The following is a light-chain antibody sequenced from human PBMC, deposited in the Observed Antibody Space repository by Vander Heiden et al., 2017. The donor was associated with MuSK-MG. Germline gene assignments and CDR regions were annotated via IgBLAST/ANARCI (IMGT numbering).Light chain of an antibody. V-gene: IGKV3-15*01. CDR3: QHYNNWPPLYT. J-gene: IGKJ2*01. CDR2: DAS. Sequence: EIVMTQSPVTLSVSPGERATLSCRASQSVGSNLAWYQQKPGQAPRFMIYDASTRATGIPARFSGSGSGTEFTLTISSLQAEDFAVYYCQHYNNWPPLYTFGQGTKLEIK. CDR1: QSVGSN.